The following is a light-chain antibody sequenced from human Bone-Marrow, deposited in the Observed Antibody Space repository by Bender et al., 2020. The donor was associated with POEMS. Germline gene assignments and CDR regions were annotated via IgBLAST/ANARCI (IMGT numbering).Light chain of an antibody. CDR2: GYN. J-gene: IGLJ1*01. Sequence: QSVLTQPPSVSGALGQRVTISCTGSSSNTGSGYDINWYQHLPGTAPKLLIYGYNNRPSGVPDRFSGSKSGTSASLAITGLQAEDEGDYYYSSYAGRNNRYVFGTGTKVTVL. CDR3: SSYAGRNNRYV. CDR1: SSNTGSGYD. V-gene: IGLV1-40*01.